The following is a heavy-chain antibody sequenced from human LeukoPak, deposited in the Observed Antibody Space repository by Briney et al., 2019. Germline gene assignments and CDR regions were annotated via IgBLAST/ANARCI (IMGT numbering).Heavy chain of an antibody. Sequence: GESLKISCKGSGYSFTSYWIGWVRQMPGKGLEWMGIIYPGDSDTRYRPSFQGQGTISADKSISTAYLQWSSLKASDTAMYYCARASMVRGVINPGDYWGQGTLVTVSS. CDR2: IYPGDSDT. CDR1: GYSFTSYW. J-gene: IGHJ4*02. D-gene: IGHD3-10*01. CDR3: ARASMVRGVINPGDY. V-gene: IGHV5-51*01.